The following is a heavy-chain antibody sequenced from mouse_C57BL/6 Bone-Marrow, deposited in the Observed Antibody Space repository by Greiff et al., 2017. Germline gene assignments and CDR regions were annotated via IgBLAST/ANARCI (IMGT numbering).Heavy chain of an antibody. Sequence: EVQVVESGGGLVQPGGSMKLSCVASGFTFSNYWMNWVRQSPEKGLEWVAQIRLKSDNYATHYAESVKGRFTISRDDSKSSVHLQMNNLRAEDTGIYYCTGRAWFAYWGQGTLVTVSA. J-gene: IGHJ3*01. CDR1: GFTFSNYW. V-gene: IGHV6-3*01. CDR2: IRLKSDNYAT. CDR3: TGRAWFAY.